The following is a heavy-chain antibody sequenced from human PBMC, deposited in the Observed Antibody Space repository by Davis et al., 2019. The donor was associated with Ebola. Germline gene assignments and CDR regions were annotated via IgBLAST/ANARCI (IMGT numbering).Heavy chain of an antibody. Sequence: AASVKVSCKASGYTFTSYGISWVRQAPGQGLEWMGWISAYNGNTNYAQKLQGRVTMTTDTSTNTAYMELRSLRSDDTAVYYCARDPIKHCTGGVCQGGVDYWGQGTLVTVSS. CDR2: ISAYNGNT. J-gene: IGHJ4*02. CDR3: ARDPIKHCTGGVCQGGVDY. D-gene: IGHD2-8*02. V-gene: IGHV1-18*01. CDR1: GYTFTSYG.